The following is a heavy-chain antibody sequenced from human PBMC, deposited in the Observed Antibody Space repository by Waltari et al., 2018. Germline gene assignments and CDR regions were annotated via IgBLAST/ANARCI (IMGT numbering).Heavy chain of an antibody. V-gene: IGHV3-9*01. Sequence: EVQLVESGGGLVQPGRSLRLSCAASGFTFYDFSMHWVRQVPGKGLEWAASLTWNSDTIYYADSVKGRFTVSRDNAKKSLYLQMNSLRPEDRALYYCVRGLYSGSFDVYDHWGQGALVTVSS. CDR1: GFTFYDFS. J-gene: IGHJ4*02. D-gene: IGHD1-26*01. CDR3: VRGLYSGSFDVYDH. CDR2: LTWNSDTI.